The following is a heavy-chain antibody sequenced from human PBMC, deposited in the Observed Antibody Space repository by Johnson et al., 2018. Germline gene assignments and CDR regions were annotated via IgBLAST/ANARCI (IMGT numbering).Heavy chain of an antibody. Sequence: QVQLVQSGAEVKKPGSSVKVSCRASGGTFGNYSIIWLRQAPGQGLEWMGRIIPVLEIANYALSFQGRVTITADKSTSTAYMALSSLRSEDTAIDSCSRGPCNDGRCYPTPVKDWGQGTLVTVSS. CDR1: GGTFGNYS. CDR2: IIPVLEIA. V-gene: IGHV1-69*02. D-gene: IGHD2-15*01. J-gene: IGHJ1*01. CDR3: SRGPCNDGRCYPTPVKD.